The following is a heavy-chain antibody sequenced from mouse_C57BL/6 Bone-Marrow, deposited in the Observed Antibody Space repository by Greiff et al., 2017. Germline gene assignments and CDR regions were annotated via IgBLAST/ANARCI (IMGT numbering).Heavy chain of an antibody. CDR3: AREGPVLRYSYWYFDV. CDR1: GYTFTSYW. Sequence: QVQLQQPGAELVRPGTSVKLSCKASGYTFTSYWMHWVKQRPGQGLEWIGVIDPSDSYTNYNQKFKGKATLTVDTSSSTAYMQLSSLTSEDSAVYYCAREGPVLRYSYWYFDVWGTGTTVTVSS. CDR2: IDPSDSYT. J-gene: IGHJ1*03. V-gene: IGHV1-59*01. D-gene: IGHD1-1*01.